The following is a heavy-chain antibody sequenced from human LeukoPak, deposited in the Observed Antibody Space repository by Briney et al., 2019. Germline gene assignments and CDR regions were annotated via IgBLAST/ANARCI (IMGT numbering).Heavy chain of an antibody. CDR2: ISGSGGST. CDR3: AKLLIEYYYDSSGYLDY. V-gene: IGHV3-23*01. Sequence: GGSLRLSCAASGFTFSSYAMSRVRQAPGKGLEWVSAISGSGGSTYYADSVKGRFTISRDNSKNTLYLQMNSLRAEDTAVYYCAKLLIEYYYDSSGYLDYWGQGTLVTVSS. D-gene: IGHD3-22*01. CDR1: GFTFSSYA. J-gene: IGHJ4*02.